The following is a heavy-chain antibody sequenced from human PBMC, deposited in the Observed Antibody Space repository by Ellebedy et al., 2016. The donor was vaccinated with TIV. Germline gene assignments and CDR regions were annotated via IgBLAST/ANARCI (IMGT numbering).Heavy chain of an antibody. J-gene: IGHJ4*02. Sequence: PGGSLRLSCAASGFTFSSYEMNWVRQAPGKGLEWVSYISSSGSTIYYADSVKGRFTISRDNAKNSLYLQMNSLRAEDTAVYYCATPREGDGYKEFDYWGQGTLVTVSS. CDR3: ATPREGDGYKEFDY. CDR2: ISSSGSTI. V-gene: IGHV3-48*03. D-gene: IGHD5-24*01. CDR1: GFTFSSYE.